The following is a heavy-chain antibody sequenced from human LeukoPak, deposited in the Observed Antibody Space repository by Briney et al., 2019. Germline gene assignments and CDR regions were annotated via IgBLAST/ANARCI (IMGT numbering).Heavy chain of an antibody. V-gene: IGHV3-21*01. CDR2: IATSTSY. J-gene: IGHJ3*02. CDR1: GFIFSSYT. Sequence: SGESLRLSCVAPGFIFSSYTMIWARQAPGKGLEWVSSIATSTSYYAESVEGRFTISRDNAKNSLYLQMNSLRAEDTAVYYCVRGGYYDSRDAFHIWGQGTVVTVSS. D-gene: IGHD3-22*01. CDR3: VRGGYYDSRDAFHI.